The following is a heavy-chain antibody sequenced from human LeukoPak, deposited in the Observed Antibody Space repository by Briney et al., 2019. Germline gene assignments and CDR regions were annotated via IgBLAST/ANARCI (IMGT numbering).Heavy chain of an antibody. D-gene: IGHD2-15*01. V-gene: IGHV3-74*01. CDR2: IRGDGSST. J-gene: IGHJ4*02. CDR3: ARDQLYCSGGTCYFEY. CDR1: GFTFSSYW. Sequence: GGSLRLSCAASGFTFSSYWVHWVRQAPGKGLVWVSRIRGDGSSTTYADSVKGRFTISRDNAKNTLYLQMNSLRAEDTAVYFCARDQLYCSGGTCYFEYWGQGTLVTVSS.